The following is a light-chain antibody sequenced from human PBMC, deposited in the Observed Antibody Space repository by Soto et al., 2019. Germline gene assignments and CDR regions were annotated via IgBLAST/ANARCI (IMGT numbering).Light chain of an antibody. CDR1: SSDIGRYNY. J-gene: IGLJ2*01. V-gene: IGLV2-8*01. CDR2: EVN. CDR3: CTFTGTTIGV. Sequence: QSALTQPPSASGSPGXSVTISCTGTSSDIGRYNYVSWYQQHPGKAPKLIIYEVNKRPSEVPDRFSGSKSGNTASLTVSGLQTEDEADYYCCTFTGTTIGVFGGGTKLTVL.